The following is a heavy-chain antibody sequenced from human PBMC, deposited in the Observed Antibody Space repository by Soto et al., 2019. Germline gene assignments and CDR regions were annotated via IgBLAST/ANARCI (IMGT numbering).Heavy chain of an antibody. V-gene: IGHV3-30-3*01. J-gene: IGHJ6*02. Sequence: GSLRLSCAASGFTFSSYAMHWVRQAPGKGLEWVAVISYDGSNKYYADSVKGRFTISRDNSKNTLYLQMNSLRAEDTAVYYCAREGSDNWNYEDYGMDVWGQGTTVTVSS. CDR3: AREGSDNWNYEDYGMDV. D-gene: IGHD1-7*01. CDR1: GFTFSSYA. CDR2: ISYDGSNK.